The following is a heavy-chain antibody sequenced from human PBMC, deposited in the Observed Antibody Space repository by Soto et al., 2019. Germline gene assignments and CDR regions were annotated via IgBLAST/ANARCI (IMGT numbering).Heavy chain of an antibody. CDR2: IYHSGST. V-gene: IGHV4-4*03. CDR3: ARSRYPRGEDWFDP. J-gene: IGHJ5*02. CDR1: GGSISRSNW. D-gene: IGHD3-16*01. Sequence: PETLSLACAVSGGSISRSNWWSGVRQPPGKGREWIGEIYHSGSTNYNPSLKSRVTISVDKSKNQLSLKLSSVTAADTAVYYCARSRYPRGEDWFDPWGQGTLVTVSS.